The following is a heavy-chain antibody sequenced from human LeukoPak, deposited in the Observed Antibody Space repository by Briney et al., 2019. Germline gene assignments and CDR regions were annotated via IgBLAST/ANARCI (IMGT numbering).Heavy chain of an antibody. J-gene: IGHJ4*02. CDR3: ARSSSWYRGEGY. CDR2: INHSGST. Sequence: SETLSLTCAVYGGSFSGYYWSWIRQPPGKGLEWIGEINHSGSTNYNPSLKSRVTISVDTSKNQFSLKLSSVTAADTAVYYCARSSSWYRGEGYWGQGTLVTVSS. CDR1: GGSFSGYY. D-gene: IGHD6-13*01. V-gene: IGHV4-34*01.